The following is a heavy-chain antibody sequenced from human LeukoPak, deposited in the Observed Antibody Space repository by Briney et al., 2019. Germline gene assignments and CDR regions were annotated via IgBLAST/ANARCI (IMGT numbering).Heavy chain of an antibody. CDR3: ARDLSYCSGGSCSGDAFDI. J-gene: IGHJ3*02. Sequence: ASVKVSCKASGGTFSSYAISWVRQAPGQGLEWMGRIIPILGIANYAQKFQGRVTITADKSTSTAYMELSSLRSEDTAVYYCARDLSYCSGGSCSGDAFDIWGQGTMVTVSS. CDR2: IIPILGIA. V-gene: IGHV1-69*04. CDR1: GGTFSSYA. D-gene: IGHD2-15*01.